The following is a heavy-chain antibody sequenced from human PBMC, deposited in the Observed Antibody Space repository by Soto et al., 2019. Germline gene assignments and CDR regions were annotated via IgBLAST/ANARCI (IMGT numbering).Heavy chain of an antibody. CDR1: GDSVSGNSAA. Sequence: PSETLSLTCAISGDSVSGNSAAWNWIRQSPSRGLEWLGRTYYRSKWYNDYAVSVKSRITVTPDTSKNQFSLHLNSVTPEDTAVYYCAREFTHYQSSDSHFDYWGQGALVTVSS. J-gene: IGHJ4*02. D-gene: IGHD6-25*01. CDR3: AREFTHYQSSDSHFDY. CDR2: TYYRSKWYN. V-gene: IGHV6-1*01.